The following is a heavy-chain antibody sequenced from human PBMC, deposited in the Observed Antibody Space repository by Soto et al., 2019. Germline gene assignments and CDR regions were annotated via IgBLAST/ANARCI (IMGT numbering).Heavy chain of an antibody. CDR3: TRGTRPYGMDV. CDR1: GFTFCSYA. CDR2: IRSKAYDGTK. V-gene: IGHV3-49*04. J-gene: IGHJ6*02. D-gene: IGHD2-15*01. Sequence: GSLRLSCPGSGFTFCSYAMIWVRRAPGKGLEWVGFIRSKAYDGTKEWAASVRGRFTFSRDDSKRIAYLQMNSVKTEDTGVDWCTRGTRPYGMDVWGQGTTVTVSS.